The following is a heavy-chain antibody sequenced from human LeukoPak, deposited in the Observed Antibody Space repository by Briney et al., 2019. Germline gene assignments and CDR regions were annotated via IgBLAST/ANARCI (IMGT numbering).Heavy chain of an antibody. CDR3: ASGTSYCSSTSCYNENWFDP. CDR1: GYTFTGYY. Sequence: ASVKVSCKASGYTFTGYYMHWVRQAPGQGLEWMGWINPNSGGTNYAQKFQGGVTMTRDTSISTAYMELSRLSSDDTAVYYCASGTSYCSSTSCYNENWFDPWGQGTLVTVSS. CDR2: INPNSGGT. D-gene: IGHD2-2*02. J-gene: IGHJ5*02. V-gene: IGHV1-2*02.